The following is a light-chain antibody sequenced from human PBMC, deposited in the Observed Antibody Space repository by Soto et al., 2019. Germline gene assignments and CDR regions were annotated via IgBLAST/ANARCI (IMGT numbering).Light chain of an antibody. CDR3: AVWDDKLNGL. J-gene: IGLJ3*02. CDR2: RDH. Sequence: QSVLTQPPSASGTPGQRDIITCSGGTSNVERNYVYWYQHLPGTAPKLLIYRDHQRPSGVPDRFSASKSGISASLAISGLRSEDEADYYCAVWDDKLNGLFGGGTKLTVL. V-gene: IGLV1-47*01. CDR1: TSNVERNY.